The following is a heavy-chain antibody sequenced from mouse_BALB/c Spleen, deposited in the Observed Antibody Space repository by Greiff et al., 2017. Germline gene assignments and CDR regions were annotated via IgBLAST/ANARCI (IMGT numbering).Heavy chain of an antibody. J-gene: IGHJ1*01. D-gene: IGHD1-1*01. CDR2: ISNGGGST. V-gene: IGHV5-12-2*01. CDR3: ARRFITEGYFDV. Sequence: DVQLVESGGGLVQPGGSLKLSCAASGFTFSSYTMSWVRQTPEKRLEWVAYISNGGGSTYYPDTVKGRFTISRDNAKNTLYLQMSSLKSEDTAMYYCARRFITEGYFDVWGAGTTVTVSS. CDR1: GFTFSSYT.